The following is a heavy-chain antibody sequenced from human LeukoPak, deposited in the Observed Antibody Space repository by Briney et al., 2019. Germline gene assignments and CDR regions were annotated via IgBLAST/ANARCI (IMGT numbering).Heavy chain of an antibody. CDR3: AGLVGRYSSGLYYYYFDY. J-gene: IGHJ4*02. CDR2: MYLSGTA. D-gene: IGHD3-22*01. CDR1: GDSINSLDL. V-gene: IGHV4-4*02. Sequence: SETLSLTCTVSGDSINSLDLWSWVRQPPGEGLEWIGEMYLSGTAHSNPSVKSRVTISIDKSKNQFFLNLSSVTAADTAVYYCAGLVGRYSSGLYYYYFDYWGQGTLVTVSS.